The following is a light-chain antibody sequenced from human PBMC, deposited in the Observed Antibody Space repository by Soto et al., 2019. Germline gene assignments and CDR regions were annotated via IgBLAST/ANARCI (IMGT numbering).Light chain of an antibody. V-gene: IGKV3-11*01. Sequence: IELENSTAALRLSGKENTTRCCTASQSVTHYLAWYQHKPGQAPRLLIYDASSRATGIPARFSGSGSGTDFTLTISSLEPEDFAVYYCHQRQSWPRTFGQGTKVDIK. CDR1: QSVTHY. CDR3: HQRQSWPRT. J-gene: IGKJ1*01. CDR2: DAS.